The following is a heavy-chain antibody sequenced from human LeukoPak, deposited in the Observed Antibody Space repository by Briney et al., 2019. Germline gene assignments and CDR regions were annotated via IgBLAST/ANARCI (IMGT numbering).Heavy chain of an antibody. CDR3: ARAPDSSGYYLGYYYYYMDV. CDR1: GYTFTSYG. CDR2: ISAYNGNT. Sequence: ASVKVSCKASGYTFTSYGISWVRQAPGQGLEWMGWISAYNGNTNYAQTLQGRVTMTTDTSTSTAYMELRSLRSDDTAVYYCARAPDSSGYYLGYYYYYMDVWGKGTTVTVSS. J-gene: IGHJ6*03. D-gene: IGHD3-22*01. V-gene: IGHV1-18*01.